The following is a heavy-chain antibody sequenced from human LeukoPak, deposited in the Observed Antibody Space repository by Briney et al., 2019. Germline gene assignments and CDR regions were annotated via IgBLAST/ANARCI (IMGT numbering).Heavy chain of an antibody. CDR2: ISAYNGNT. Sequence: VASVKVSCKASGYTFTSYGISWVRQAPGQGLEWMGWISAYNGNTNYAQKLQGRVTMTTDTSTSTAYMELRSLRSDDTAVYYCARDYGYSGYDNSHDAFDIWGRGTMVTVS. J-gene: IGHJ3*02. D-gene: IGHD5-12*01. V-gene: IGHV1-18*01. CDR1: GYTFTSYG. CDR3: ARDYGYSGYDNSHDAFDI.